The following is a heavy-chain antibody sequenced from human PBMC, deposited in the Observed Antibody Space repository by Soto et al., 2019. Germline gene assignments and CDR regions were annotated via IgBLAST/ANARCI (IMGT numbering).Heavy chain of an antibody. Sequence: GESLKISWKGSGYSFTSYWISWVRQMPGKGLEWMGRIDPSDSYTNYSPSFQGHVTISADKSISTAYLQWSSLKASDTAMYYCARHYYGGSTLFDYWGQGTLVTVSS. D-gene: IGHD4-17*01. CDR1: GYSFTSYW. CDR2: IDPSDSYT. V-gene: IGHV5-10-1*01. J-gene: IGHJ4*02. CDR3: ARHYYGGSTLFDY.